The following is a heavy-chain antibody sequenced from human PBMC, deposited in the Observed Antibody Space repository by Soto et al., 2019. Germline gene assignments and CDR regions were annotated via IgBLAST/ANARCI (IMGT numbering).Heavy chain of an antibody. Sequence: QLQLHMSGSGLVKPSQTLSLTCTVSGASITYGAYSWSWLRQTPGKVLEWIGYINHLETTFYNPSFESRLTLSIDRTKNQFSLNLKSMSAADRAVYFCARGGGFDSFDYWGQGILVTVSS. CDR2: INHLETT. J-gene: IGHJ4*02. D-gene: IGHD3-10*01. CDR1: GASITYGAYS. CDR3: ARGGGFDSFDY. V-gene: IGHV4-30-2*01.